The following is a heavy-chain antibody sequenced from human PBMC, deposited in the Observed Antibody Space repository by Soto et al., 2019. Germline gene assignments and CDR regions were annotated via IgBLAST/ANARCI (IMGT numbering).Heavy chain of an antibody. J-gene: IGHJ4*02. V-gene: IGHV4-31*03. CDR1: GGSISSGGYY. D-gene: IGHD6-19*01. CDR2: IYNRGST. Sequence: QVQLQESGPGLVKPPQTLSLTCTVSGGSISSGGYYWSWIRQYPGKGLEWIGYIYNRGSTYYNPSLQSRVTISVDTSKNQFSLKLSSVTAAVTAVYYCARAVWKAVALEYWGQGTLVTVSS. CDR3: ARAVWKAVALEY.